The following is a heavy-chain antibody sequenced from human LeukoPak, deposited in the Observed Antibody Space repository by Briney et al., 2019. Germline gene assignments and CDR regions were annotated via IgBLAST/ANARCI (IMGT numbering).Heavy chain of an antibody. V-gene: IGHV3-74*01. CDR1: RFTFSSYW. CDR2: INSDGSST. D-gene: IGHD3-10*01. Sequence: GGSLRLSCEASRFTFSSYWRPWVRQAPGKGLGWVSRINSDGSSTNYADSVKGRFTISRDNAKNTLYLQLNSLRAEDTAVYYCARDRGEYYFDSWGQGTLVTVSS. J-gene: IGHJ4*02. CDR3: ARDRGEYYFDS.